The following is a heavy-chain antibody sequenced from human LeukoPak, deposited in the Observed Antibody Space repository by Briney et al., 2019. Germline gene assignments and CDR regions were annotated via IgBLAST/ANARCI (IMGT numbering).Heavy chain of an antibody. Sequence: GGSLRLSCAASGFTFSSYAMHWVRQAPGKGLEWVAVISYDGSNKYYADSVKGRFTISRDNSKNTLYLQMNSLRAEDTAVYYCARFDTVTTRSGAFDIWGQGTMVTVSS. CDR2: ISYDGSNK. D-gene: IGHD4-17*01. V-gene: IGHV3-30-3*01. J-gene: IGHJ3*02. CDR3: ARFDTVTTRSGAFDI. CDR1: GFTFSSYA.